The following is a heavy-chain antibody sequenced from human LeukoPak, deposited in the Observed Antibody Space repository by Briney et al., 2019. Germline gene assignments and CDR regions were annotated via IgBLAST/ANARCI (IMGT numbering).Heavy chain of an antibody. CDR1: GYGFSSYG. CDR2: ISAYSGNT. J-gene: IGHJ4*02. D-gene: IGHD6-13*01. CDR3: ARGPMYSTSYYAPDY. Sequence: ASAKASCKASGYGFSSYGISWVRQAPGQGLEWMGWISAYSGNTKYAQKFQGRVTMTTDTSTGTAYIELRSLRSDDTAVYYCARGPMYSTSYYAPDYWGQGTPVTVSS. V-gene: IGHV1-18*01.